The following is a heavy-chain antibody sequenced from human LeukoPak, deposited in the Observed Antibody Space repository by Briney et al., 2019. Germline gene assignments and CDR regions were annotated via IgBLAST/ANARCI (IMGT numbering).Heavy chain of an antibody. CDR2: LYYSGST. Sequence: PAETLSLTCTVFGGSIIGEHFYWGWIRQPPGKGLEWIGSLYYSGSTYYNSSLKSRVTISVDTSKNQFSLSQTSVTAADTAVYYCARDCCGYRSWFDPWSQGTPVTVSS. V-gene: IGHV4-39*07. CDR3: ARDCCGYRSWFDP. CDR1: GGSIIGEHFY. D-gene: IGHD6-25*01. J-gene: IGHJ5*02.